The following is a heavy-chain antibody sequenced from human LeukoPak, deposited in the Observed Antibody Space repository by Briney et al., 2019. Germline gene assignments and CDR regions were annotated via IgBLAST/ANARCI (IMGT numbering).Heavy chain of an antibody. CDR3: ARDRGYSSSFRHEFDL. J-gene: IGHJ5*02. D-gene: IGHD6-6*01. CDR1: GYTFTSYY. CDR2: INPSGGST. Sequence: GASVKVSCKASGYTFTSYYMHWVRQAPGQGLEWMGIINPSGGSTSYAQKFQGRVTMTRDTSTSTVYMELSSLRSEDTAVYYCARDRGYSSSFRHEFDLWGQGTLVTVSS. V-gene: IGHV1-46*01.